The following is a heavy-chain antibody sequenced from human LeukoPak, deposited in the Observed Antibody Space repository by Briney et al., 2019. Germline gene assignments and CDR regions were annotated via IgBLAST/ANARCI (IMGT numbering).Heavy chain of an antibody. J-gene: IGHJ4*02. CDR1: GYTFTKYA. CDR2: IDTNTGNP. Sequence: ASVKVSCKGSGYTFTKYAISWVRQAPGQGLEYMGWIDTNTGNPTYAQGFTGRFVFSLDTSVSTAYLQISSLKAEDSAIYFCANCYDSSVFFAYWGQGTLVTVSS. D-gene: IGHD3-22*01. V-gene: IGHV7-4-1*02. CDR3: ANCYDSSVFFAY.